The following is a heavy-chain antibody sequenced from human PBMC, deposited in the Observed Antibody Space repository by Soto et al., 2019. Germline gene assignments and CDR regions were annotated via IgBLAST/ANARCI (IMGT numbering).Heavy chain of an antibody. Sequence: QVQLVESGGGVVQPGRSLRLSCAASGFTFSRYVMHWVRQAPGKGLEWVAVIWYDGSNKYYADSVKGRFTISRDNSKNTLYLQMNSLRAEDTAVYYCARDLNKIAVAGYFDYWGQGTLVTVSS. D-gene: IGHD6-19*01. V-gene: IGHV3-33*01. CDR2: IWYDGSNK. CDR1: GFTFSRYV. J-gene: IGHJ4*02. CDR3: ARDLNKIAVAGYFDY.